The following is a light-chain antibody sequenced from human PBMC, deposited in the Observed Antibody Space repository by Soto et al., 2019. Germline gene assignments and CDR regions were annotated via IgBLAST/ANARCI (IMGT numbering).Light chain of an antibody. J-gene: IGKJ5*01. V-gene: IGKV4-1*01. Sequence: DIVMTQSPDSLAVSLGERATINCKSSQSVLYSSNNKHYLAWYQQKPGQPPKLLIYWASTRESGVPDRFSGSGSGKDFTLTISSLQAEDVAVYYCQQYYSTPITFGQGTRLEIK. CDR2: WAS. CDR3: QQYYSTPIT. CDR1: QSVLYSSNNKHY.